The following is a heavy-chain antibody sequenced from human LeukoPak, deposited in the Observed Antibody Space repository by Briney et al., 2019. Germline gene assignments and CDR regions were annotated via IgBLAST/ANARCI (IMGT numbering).Heavy chain of an antibody. CDR3: AKLTYDSSDFDY. V-gene: IGHV3-30*18. D-gene: IGHD3-22*01. CDR1: GFTFSSYG. J-gene: IGHJ4*02. Sequence: AGGSLRLSCAASGFTFSSYGMHWVRQAPGKGLEWVAVISYDGSNKYYADSVKGRFTIPRDNSKNTLYLQMNSLRAEDTAVYYCAKLTYDSSDFDYWGQGTLVTVSS. CDR2: ISYDGSNK.